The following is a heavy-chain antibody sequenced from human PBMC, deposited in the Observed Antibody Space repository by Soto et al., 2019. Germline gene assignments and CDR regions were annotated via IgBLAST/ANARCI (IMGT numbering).Heavy chain of an antibody. J-gene: IGHJ6*02. D-gene: IGHD4-17*01. V-gene: IGHV1-2*02. CDR3: ARGRTVNFYGMDV. CDR2: INPHSGDT. Sequence: QVQLVQSGAEVKKPGASVKVPCVASGYTFADHYIHWVRQAPGQGLEWMGWINPHSGDTIYAQKFQGRVTLTRDTSISTAYMEPSRLRSDDTAVYYCARGRTVNFYGMDVWGQGTTVTVSS. CDR1: GYTFADHY.